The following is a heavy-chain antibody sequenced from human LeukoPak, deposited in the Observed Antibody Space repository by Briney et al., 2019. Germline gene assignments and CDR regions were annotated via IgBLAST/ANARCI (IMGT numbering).Heavy chain of an antibody. J-gene: IGHJ4*02. D-gene: IGHD6-13*01. CDR3: ARERWEYSSSGEDFDY. V-gene: IGHV3-21*01. CDR2: ISSSSSYI. CDR1: GFTFSSYG. Sequence: GGSLRLSCAASGFTFSSYGMNWVRQAPGKGLEWVSSISSSSSYIYYADSVKGRFTISRDNAKNSLYLQMNSLRAEDTAVYYCARERWEYSSSGEDFDYWGQGTLVTVSS.